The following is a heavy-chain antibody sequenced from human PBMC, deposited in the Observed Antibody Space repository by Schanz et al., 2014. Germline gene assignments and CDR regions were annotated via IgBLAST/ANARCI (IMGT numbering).Heavy chain of an antibody. CDR3: AGGEYQLLYGN. J-gene: IGHJ4*02. CDR2: ISSTSRAT. D-gene: IGHD2-2*02. Sequence: EVQLVESGGSLVQPGGSLRLSCAASGFTFRSYSMNWVRQAPGKGLEWISYISSTSRATYYADSVKGRFTISRDNAKNSLFLQMNSLRAEDTAVYYCAGGEYQLLYGNWGQGTLVNDSS. CDR1: GFTFRSYS. V-gene: IGHV3-48*01.